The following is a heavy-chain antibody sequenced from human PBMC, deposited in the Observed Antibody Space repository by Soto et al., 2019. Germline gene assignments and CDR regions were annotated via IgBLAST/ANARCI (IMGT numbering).Heavy chain of an antibody. CDR2: IYYSGST. V-gene: IGHV4-59*08. Sequence: SETLSLTCTVSGGSISSYYWSWIRQPPGKGLEWVGYIYYSGSTNYNPSLKSRVTISVDTSKNQFSLKLSSVTAADTAVYYCARQGIAAGEDFQHWGQGTLVTVSS. CDR1: GGSISSYY. J-gene: IGHJ1*01. CDR3: ARQGIAAGEDFQH. D-gene: IGHD6-13*01.